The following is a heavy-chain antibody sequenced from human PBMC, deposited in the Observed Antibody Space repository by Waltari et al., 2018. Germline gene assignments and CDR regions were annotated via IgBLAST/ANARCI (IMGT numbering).Heavy chain of an antibody. D-gene: IGHD1-26*01. CDR3: AGEGWELLRYYYGMDV. CDR2: IYHSGST. J-gene: IGHJ6*02. CDR1: GGSISSSNW. Sequence: QVQLQESGPGLVKPSGTLSLTCAVSGGSISSSNWWSWVRQPPGKGLEWIGEIYHSGSTNYNPARKSRVTISVDKSKNQFSLKLSSVTAAETAGYYCAGEGWELLRYYYGMDVWGQGTTVTVSS. V-gene: IGHV4-4*02.